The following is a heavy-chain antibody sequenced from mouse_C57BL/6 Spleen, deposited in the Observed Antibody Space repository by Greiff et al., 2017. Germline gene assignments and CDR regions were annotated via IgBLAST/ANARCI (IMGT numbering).Heavy chain of an antibody. V-gene: IGHV1-82*01. CDR2: IYPGDGDT. Sequence: QVQLQQSGPELVKPGASVKISCKASGYAFSSSWMNWVKQRPGKGLEWIGRIYPGDGDTNYNGKFKIKATLTADKSYSTAYMQLSSLTSEDSAVYFCAIRGIYSYAMYYRGQGTSVTVSS. D-gene: IGHD2-1*01. J-gene: IGHJ4*01. CDR1: GYAFSSSW. CDR3: AIRGIYSYAMYY.